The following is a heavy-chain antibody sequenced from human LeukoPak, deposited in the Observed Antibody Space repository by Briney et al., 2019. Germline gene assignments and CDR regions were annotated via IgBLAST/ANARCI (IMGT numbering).Heavy chain of an antibody. J-gene: IGHJ6*03. CDR1: GYTFTDYY. V-gene: IGHV1-69-2*01. CDR2: VDPEDGET. CDR3: ATERKTKRFWSGVTYYMDV. Sequence: GATVKISCKASGYTFTDYYMHWVQQAPGKGLEWMGRVDPEDGETIYAEKFQGRVTITADTSTDTAYMELSSLRSEDTAVYYCATERKTKRFWSGVTYYMDVWGKGTTVTVSS. D-gene: IGHD3-3*01.